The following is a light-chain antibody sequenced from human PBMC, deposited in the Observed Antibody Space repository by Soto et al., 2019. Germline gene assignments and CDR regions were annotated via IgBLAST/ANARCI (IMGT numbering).Light chain of an antibody. CDR2: GAS. Sequence: EIVMTQSPATLSVSPGERATLSCRASQSVSSNLAWYQQKPGQAPRLLIYGASTRATGIPARFSGSGSGTEFTLTISSLQYEDFAVYYCQQYNNWPSFGQGTKVHIK. CDR1: QSVSSN. CDR3: QQYNNWPS. V-gene: IGKV3-15*01. J-gene: IGKJ1*01.